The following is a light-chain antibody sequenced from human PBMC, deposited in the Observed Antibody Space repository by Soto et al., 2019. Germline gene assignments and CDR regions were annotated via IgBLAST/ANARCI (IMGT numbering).Light chain of an antibody. J-gene: IGKJ4*01. Sequence: DIQMTQSPSTLSASVGDRVTITCRASQGISSWLAWYQQKPGKAPKLLIYKASTLESGVPSRFSGSGSGTEFTLTISSLQPDDFATYYCQHYNSYPVTFGGGTKVEIK. V-gene: IGKV1-5*03. CDR3: QHYNSYPVT. CDR1: QGISSW. CDR2: KAS.